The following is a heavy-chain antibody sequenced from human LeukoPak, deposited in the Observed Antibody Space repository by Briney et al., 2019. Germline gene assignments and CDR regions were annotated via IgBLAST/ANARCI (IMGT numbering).Heavy chain of an antibody. CDR3: ARGEPGGNSMMRADDAFDI. V-gene: IGHV1-69*04. J-gene: IGHJ3*02. Sequence: SVKVSCKASGGTFSSYAISWVRQAPGQGLEWMGRIIPILGIANYAQKFQGRVTITADKSTSTAYMELSSLRSEDTAVYYCARGEPGGNSMMRADDAFDIWGQGTMVTVSS. CDR1: GGTFSSYA. CDR2: IIPILGIA. D-gene: IGHD4-23*01.